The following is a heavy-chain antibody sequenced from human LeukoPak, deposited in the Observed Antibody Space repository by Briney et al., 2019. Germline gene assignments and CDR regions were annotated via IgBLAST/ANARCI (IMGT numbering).Heavy chain of an antibody. Sequence: SETLSLTCAVYGGSFSGYYWSWIRQPPGKGLEWIGEINHSGSTNYNSSLKSRVTISVDTSKNQFSLKLSSVTAADTAVYYCASQGKDCSGGSCYSGVRYFDYWGQGTLVTVSS. CDR1: GGSFSGYY. CDR2: INHSGST. D-gene: IGHD2-15*01. J-gene: IGHJ4*02. CDR3: ASQGKDCSGGSCYSGVRYFDY. V-gene: IGHV4-34*01.